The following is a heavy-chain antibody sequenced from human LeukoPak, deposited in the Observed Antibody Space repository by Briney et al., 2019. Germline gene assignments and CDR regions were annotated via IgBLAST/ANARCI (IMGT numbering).Heavy chain of an antibody. V-gene: IGHV3-21*01. J-gene: IGHJ4*02. CDR3: VRDVGAVRGEVYFDY. D-gene: IGHD3-16*01. CDR2: ITGSGPYI. Sequence: GGSLRLSCAASGFTFSTFAMHWVRQSPGKGLEWVSSITGSGPYILYADSVKRRFTISRDNAKNSLYLQMNSLRVEDTAIYYCVRDVGAVRGEVYFDYWGQGTLVTVSS. CDR1: GFTFSTFA.